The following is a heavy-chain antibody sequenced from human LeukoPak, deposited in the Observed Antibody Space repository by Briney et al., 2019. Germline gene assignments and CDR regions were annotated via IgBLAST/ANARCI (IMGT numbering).Heavy chain of an antibody. J-gene: IGHJ4*02. Sequence: GGSLRLSCAASGFTFSSYAMSWVRQAPGKGLDWVSAISGSGGSTYYADSVKGRFTISRDNSKNTLYLQMNSLRAEDTAVYYCAKDRGSWYYFDYWGQGTLVTVSS. CDR3: AKDRGSWYYFDY. CDR2: ISGSGGST. D-gene: IGHD6-13*01. V-gene: IGHV3-23*01. CDR1: GFTFSSYA.